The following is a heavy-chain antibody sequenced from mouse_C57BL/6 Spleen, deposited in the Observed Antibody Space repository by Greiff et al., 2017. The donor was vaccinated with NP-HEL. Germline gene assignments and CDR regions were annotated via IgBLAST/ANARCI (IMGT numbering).Heavy chain of an antibody. CDR3: ARRGGNYLYYLDY. V-gene: IGHV1-80*01. J-gene: IGHJ2*01. CDR2: IYPGGGDT. Sequence: VQRVESGAELVKPGASVKISCKASGYAFSSYCMNWVKQRPGQGLEWIGQIYPGGGDTKYNGKFKGKATLTADKSSSTAYMQLSSLTSEDSAVYFCARRGGNYLYYLDYWGQGTTLTVSS. CDR1: GYAFSSYC. D-gene: IGHD2-1*01.